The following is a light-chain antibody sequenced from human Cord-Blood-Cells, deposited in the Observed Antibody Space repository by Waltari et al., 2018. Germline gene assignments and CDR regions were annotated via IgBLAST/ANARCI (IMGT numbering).Light chain of an antibody. J-gene: IGKJ5*01. V-gene: IGKV2-30*01. CDR3: MQGTHWPIT. Sequence: DVVMTQSPLSLPVTLGQPASISCRSRQSLVYSDGNTYLNWFQQRPGHSPRRLIYKVSNRDSGVPDRFSGSGSGTDFTLKISRVEAEDVGVYYCMQGTHWPITFGQGTRLEIK. CDR2: KVS. CDR1: QSLVYSDGNTY.